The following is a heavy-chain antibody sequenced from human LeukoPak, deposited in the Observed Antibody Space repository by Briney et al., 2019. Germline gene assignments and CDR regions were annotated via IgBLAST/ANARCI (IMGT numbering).Heavy chain of an antibody. V-gene: IGHV4-34*01. CDR1: GGSFSGYY. J-gene: IGHJ6*03. CDR2: INHSGST. Sequence: SETLSLTCAVYGGSFSGYYWSWIRQPPGKGLEWIGEINHSGSTNYNPSLKSRVTISVDTSKNQFSLKLSSVTAADTAVYYCARGWCSSTSCPKYYMDVWGKGTTVTISS. CDR3: ARGWCSSTSCPKYYMDV. D-gene: IGHD2-2*01.